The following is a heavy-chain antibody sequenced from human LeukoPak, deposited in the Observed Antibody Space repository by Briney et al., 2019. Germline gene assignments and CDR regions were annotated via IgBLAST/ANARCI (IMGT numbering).Heavy chain of an antibody. CDR1: GGSISTYY. CDR2: IYYSGST. V-gene: IGHV4-59*01. Sequence: SETLSLTCAVSGGSISTYYWSWIRQPPGKGLEWIGYIYYSGSTNYNPSLKSRVTISVDTSKDQFSLKLTSVTAADTAVYYCARVRIAVAAGRGDFDYWGQGTLVTVSS. D-gene: IGHD6-19*01. J-gene: IGHJ4*02. CDR3: ARVRIAVAAGRGDFDY.